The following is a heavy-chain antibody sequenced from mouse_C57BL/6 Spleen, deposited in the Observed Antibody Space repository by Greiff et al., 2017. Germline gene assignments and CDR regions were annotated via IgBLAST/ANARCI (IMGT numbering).Heavy chain of an antibody. CDR3: ARGDYYGSSYVWYFDV. CDR2: IYPSSGST. CDR1: GYTFTSYW. V-gene: IGHV1-55*01. D-gene: IGHD1-1*01. J-gene: IGHJ1*03. Sequence: VQLQQPGAELVKPGASVKMSCKASGYTFTSYWITWVKQRPGQGLEWIGDIYPSSGSTNYNEKFKSKATLTVDTSSSTAYMQLSSLTSEDSAVYYCARGDYYGSSYVWYFDVWGTGTTVTVSS.